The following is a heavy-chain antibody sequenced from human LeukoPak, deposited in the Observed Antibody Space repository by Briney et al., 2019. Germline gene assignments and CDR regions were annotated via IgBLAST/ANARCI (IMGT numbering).Heavy chain of an antibody. Sequence: GGSLTLSCAASGFTFSTYWMHWVRQTPGNGLVWVSRIKSDGKRTAYADSVKGRFTISRDNAKNTLYLQMNSLRAEDTAVYYCARALLGDYGFDSWGQGALVTVSS. CDR2: IKSDGKRT. J-gene: IGHJ4*02. D-gene: IGHD4-17*01. V-gene: IGHV3-74*01. CDR3: ARALLGDYGFDS. CDR1: GFTFSTYW.